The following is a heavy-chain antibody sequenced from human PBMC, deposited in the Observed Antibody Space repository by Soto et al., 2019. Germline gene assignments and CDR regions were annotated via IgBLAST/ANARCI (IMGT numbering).Heavy chain of an antibody. D-gene: IGHD3-22*01. CDR2: ISSSSSYT. CDR1: GFTFSVYY. V-gene: IGHV3-11*03. Sequence: PGGSLRLSCAASGFTFSVYYMSWIRQAPGKGLEWVSYISSSSSYTNYADSVKGRFTISRDNAKNSLYLQMNSLRAEDTAVYYCARAVVDDWGTSHFDYWGQGTLVTVSS. J-gene: IGHJ4*02. CDR3: ARAVVDDWGTSHFDY.